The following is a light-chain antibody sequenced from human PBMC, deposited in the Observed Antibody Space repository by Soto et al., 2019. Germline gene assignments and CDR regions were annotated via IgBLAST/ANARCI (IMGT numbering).Light chain of an antibody. J-gene: IGLJ1*01. CDR2: EVV. CDR1: KSDIGVYDF. CDR3: KSYAGSNTYV. V-gene: IGLV2-8*01. Sequence: QSALTQPPSASGSPGQSVTISCTGTKSDIGVYDFVSWYQHHPCKAPRLIIYEVVQRPSGVPDRFSGSKSGNTASLTVSGPQAADEADYFCKSYAGSNTYVFGSGTKLTVL.